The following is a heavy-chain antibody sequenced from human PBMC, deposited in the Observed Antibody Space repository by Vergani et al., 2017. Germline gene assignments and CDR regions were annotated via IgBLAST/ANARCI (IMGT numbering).Heavy chain of an antibody. V-gene: IGHV4-39*07. D-gene: IGHD3-22*01. CDR2: INHSGST. CDR3: ARGLRLYYYESSGYYPDTYFDY. J-gene: IGHJ4*02. CDR1: GGSISSSSYY. Sequence: QLQLQESGPGLVKPSETLSLTCTVSGGSISSSSYYWGWIRQPPGKGLEWIGEINHSGSTKYNPSLKSRVTISVDTSKKQFSLKLSSVIAADTAVYYCARGLRLYYYESSGYYPDTYFDYWGQGTLVTVSS.